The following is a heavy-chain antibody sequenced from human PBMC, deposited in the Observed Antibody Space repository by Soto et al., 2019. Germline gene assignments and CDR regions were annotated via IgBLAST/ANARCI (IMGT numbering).Heavy chain of an antibody. J-gene: IGHJ5*02. CDR2: IYYRRPT. V-gene: IGHV4-31*03. CDR1: GGSISSGGYY. Sequence: QVQLQESGPGLVKPSQTLSLTCTVSGGSISSGGYYWSWIRQHPGKGLEWIGYIYYRRPTYYTPSLKSRVSQSVHTSTNPFSLKMSSLTAADTAVYYCASSIDPWGQGTLVTVSS. CDR3: ASSIDP.